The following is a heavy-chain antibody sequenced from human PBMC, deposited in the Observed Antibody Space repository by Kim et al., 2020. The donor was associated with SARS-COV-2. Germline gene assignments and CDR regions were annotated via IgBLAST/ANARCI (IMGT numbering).Heavy chain of an antibody. CDR3: ARPSGDTMIDDAFDI. J-gene: IGHJ3*02. D-gene: IGHD3-22*01. V-gene: IGHV1-69*13. CDR1: GGTFSSYA. CDR2: IIPIFGTA. Sequence: SVKVSCKASGGTFSSYAISWVRQAPGQGLEWMGGIIPIFGTANYAQKFQGRVTITADESTSTAYMELSSLRSEDTAVYYCARPSGDTMIDDAFDIWGQGTMVTVSS.